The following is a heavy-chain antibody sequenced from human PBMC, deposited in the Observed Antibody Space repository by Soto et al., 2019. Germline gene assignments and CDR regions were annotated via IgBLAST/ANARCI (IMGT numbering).Heavy chain of an antibody. V-gene: IGHV3-33*01. Sequence: GGSLRLSCAASGFTCSSCGMHWVRQAPGKGLEWVAVIWYDGSNKYYADSVKGRFTISRDNSKNTLYLQMNSLRAEDTAVYYCARDPDTAMVTDYWGQGTLVTVYS. J-gene: IGHJ4*02. CDR2: IWYDGSNK. CDR1: GFTCSSCG. CDR3: ARDPDTAMVTDY. D-gene: IGHD5-18*01.